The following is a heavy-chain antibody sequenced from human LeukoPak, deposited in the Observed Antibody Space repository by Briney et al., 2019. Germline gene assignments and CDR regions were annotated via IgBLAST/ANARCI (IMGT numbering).Heavy chain of an antibody. CDR3: ARDRQDIVVVPAAPYYYYYYMDV. Sequence: SETLSLTCTVSGGSISSYYWSWIRQPPGKGLEWIGYIYYSGSTNYNPSLKSRVTISVDTSKNQFSLKLGSVTAADTAVYYCARDRQDIVVVPAAPYYYYYYMDVWGKGTTVTVSS. CDR1: GGSISSYY. D-gene: IGHD2-2*01. J-gene: IGHJ6*03. CDR2: IYYSGST. V-gene: IGHV4-59*01.